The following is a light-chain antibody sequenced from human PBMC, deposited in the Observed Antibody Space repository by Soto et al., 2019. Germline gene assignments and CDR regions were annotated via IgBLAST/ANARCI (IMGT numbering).Light chain of an antibody. CDR1: QTFSTSY. J-gene: IGKJ1*01. Sequence: EIVLTQSPATLSLSPGERATLSCRASQTFSTSYLAWYQQKPGQAPRLLIYGSSSRATGIPDRFSGHGSGTDFTLTISRLEPEDFAVYYCQQRSNWPRTFGQGTKVDI. V-gene: IGKV3D-20*02. CDR3: QQRSNWPRT. CDR2: GSS.